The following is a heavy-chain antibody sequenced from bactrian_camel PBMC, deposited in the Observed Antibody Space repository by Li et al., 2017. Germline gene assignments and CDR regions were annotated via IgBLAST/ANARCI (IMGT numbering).Heavy chain of an antibody. CDR2: IRPAGATT. V-gene: IGHV3S34*01. Sequence: SLRLSCAGTGISLRSAFCVGWFRQSPGQEREGVASIRPAGATTAYASSVRDRFVISLDTATDTVYLQMNSLRPEDTAMYYCAVQFLEASCARVHAIDDWGQGTQVTVS. J-gene: IGHJ4*01. CDR3: AVQFLEASCARVHAIDD. CDR1: GISLRSAFC. D-gene: IGHD4*01.